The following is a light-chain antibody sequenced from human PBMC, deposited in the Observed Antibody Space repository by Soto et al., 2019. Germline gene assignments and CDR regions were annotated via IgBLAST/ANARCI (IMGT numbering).Light chain of an antibody. CDR2: GAS. V-gene: IGKV3-15*01. Sequence: EIVMTQSPATLSVSPGEIATLSCRASQSVSSNFAWYQQKPGQSPRLLIYGASTRATGIPDRFSGSGSGTEFSLSISSLQSEDVGVYYCQQYNNWPPYPCGQGTKLEIK. CDR3: QQYNNWPPYP. CDR1: QSVSSN. J-gene: IGKJ2*01.